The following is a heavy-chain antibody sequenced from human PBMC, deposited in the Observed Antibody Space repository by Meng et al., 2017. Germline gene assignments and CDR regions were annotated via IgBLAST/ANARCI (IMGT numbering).Heavy chain of an antibody. CDR3: ARGTPGRSYSDY. D-gene: IGHD3-10*01. V-gene: IGHV1-18*01. CDR1: DYTFPGYG. J-gene: IGHJ4*02. Sequence: QLQPVQSGPEVKKPGASVKFSCKASDYTFPGYGVSWVRQAPGQGLEWMAWLGAHDGDTSHAPKFQGRVTVSADRPTATAYMELRSLRSDDTAVYYCARGTPGRSYSDYWGQGTLVTVSS. CDR2: LGAHDGDT.